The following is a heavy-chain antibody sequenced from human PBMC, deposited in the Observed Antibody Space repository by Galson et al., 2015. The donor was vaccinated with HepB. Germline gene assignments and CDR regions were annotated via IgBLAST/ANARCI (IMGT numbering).Heavy chain of an antibody. Sequence: SVKASCKASGYTFTSYYMHWVRQAPGQGLEWMGIINPSGGSTSYAQKFQGRVTMTRDTSTSTVYMELSSLRSEDTAVYYCARVVRVCSGGSCYQGHWFDPWGQGTLVTVSS. CDR1: GYTFTSYY. CDR2: INPSGGST. D-gene: IGHD2-15*01. V-gene: IGHV1-46*01. CDR3: ARVVRVCSGGSCYQGHWFDP. J-gene: IGHJ5*02.